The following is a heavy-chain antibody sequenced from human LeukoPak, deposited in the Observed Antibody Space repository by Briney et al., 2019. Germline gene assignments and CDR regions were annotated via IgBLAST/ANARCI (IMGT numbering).Heavy chain of an antibody. Sequence: SETLSLTCTVSGGSVSSGSYYWSWIRQPPGKGLEWIRYIYYSGSTNYNPSLKSRVTISVDTSKNQFSLKLSSVTAADTAVYYCAREEYSSGWYGFDYWGQRTLVTVSS. CDR3: AREEYSSGWYGFDY. CDR2: IYYSGST. V-gene: IGHV4-61*01. D-gene: IGHD6-19*01. CDR1: GGSVSSGSYY. J-gene: IGHJ4*02.